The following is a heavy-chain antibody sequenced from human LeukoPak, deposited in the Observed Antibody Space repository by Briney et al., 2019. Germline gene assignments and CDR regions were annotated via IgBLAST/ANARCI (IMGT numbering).Heavy chain of an antibody. D-gene: IGHD6-13*01. CDR2: MNPNNGNT. CDR1: GYTCTSYD. V-gene: IGHV1-8*01. CDR3: ARLASSSWPLYYYGMDV. J-gene: IGHJ6*02. Sequence: GASVKVSCKASGYTCTSYDINWVRQATGQGLEWMGWMNPNNGNTGYAQKFQGRVTMTRSTSISTAYMELSSLRSEDTAVYYCARLASSSWPLYYYGMDVWGQGTTVTVSS.